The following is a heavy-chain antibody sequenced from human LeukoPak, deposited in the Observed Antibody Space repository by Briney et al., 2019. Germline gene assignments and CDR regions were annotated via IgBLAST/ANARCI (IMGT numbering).Heavy chain of an antibody. D-gene: IGHD6-13*01. J-gene: IGHJ4*02. CDR3: ARVRIAMQNRYFDY. CDR1: GFTFSSYS. V-gene: IGHV3-21*01. CDR2: ISSSSSYI. Sequence: GSLRLSCAASGFTFSSYSMYWVRQAPGKGLEWVSSISSSSSYIYYADSVKGRFTISRDNAKNSLYLQMNSLRAEDTAVYYCARVRIAMQNRYFDYWGQGTLVTVSS.